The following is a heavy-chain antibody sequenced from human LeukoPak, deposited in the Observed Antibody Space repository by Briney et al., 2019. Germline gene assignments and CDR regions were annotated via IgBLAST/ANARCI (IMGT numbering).Heavy chain of an antibody. D-gene: IGHD2/OR15-2a*01. J-gene: IGHJ5*02. Sequence: GGSLRLSCAASEFTFSSYNMNWVRQAPGKGLEWVSSISSSSDYIYYADSVKGRFTISRDNAKNSLYLQMKSLRAEDTAVYYCARGKTSQNIVTRKTYNWFDPWGQGTLVTVSS. CDR1: EFTFSSYN. V-gene: IGHV3-21*01. CDR3: ARGKTSQNIVTRKTYNWFDP. CDR2: ISSSSDYI.